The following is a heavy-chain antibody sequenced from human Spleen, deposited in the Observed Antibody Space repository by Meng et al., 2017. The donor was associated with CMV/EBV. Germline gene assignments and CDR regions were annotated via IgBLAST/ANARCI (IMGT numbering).Heavy chain of an antibody. Sequence: GGSLRLSCAASGFNFDAYGMTWVRQVPGKGLEWVSGINWNGVSSGYADSVKGRFTISRDNGKNSLYLQMNSLRAEDTAVYYCARDNGGVDTDHAFDIWGQGTMVTVSS. J-gene: IGHJ3*02. V-gene: IGHV3-20*04. CDR1: GFNFDAYG. CDR2: INWNGVSS. CDR3: ARDNGGVDTDHAFDI. D-gene: IGHD5-18*01.